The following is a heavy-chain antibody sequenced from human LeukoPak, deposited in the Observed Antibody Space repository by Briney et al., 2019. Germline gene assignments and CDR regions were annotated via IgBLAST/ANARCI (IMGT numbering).Heavy chain of an antibody. Sequence: GGSLRLSCAASGFSFNTYAMGWVRQAPGKGLEWVSTITDSGDNTYYADSVKGRFTISRDYSKNTLYLQMNSLRVEDTAVYYCANQGCSGGPFFRPSYYFDHWGHGTLVAVFS. V-gene: IGHV3-23*01. CDR2: ITDSGDNT. D-gene: IGHD2-15*01. CDR3: ANQGCSGGPFFRPSYYFDH. CDR1: GFSFNTYA. J-gene: IGHJ4*01.